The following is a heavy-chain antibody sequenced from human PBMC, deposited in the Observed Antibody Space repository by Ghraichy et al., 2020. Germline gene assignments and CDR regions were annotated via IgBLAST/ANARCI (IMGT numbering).Heavy chain of an antibody. CDR1: GFTFNSYA. D-gene: IGHD5-18*01. CDR2: INEHGRAT. V-gene: IGHV3-23*01. Sequence: GGSLRLSCAASGFTFNSYAMGWVRQAPGKGLEWVSTINEHGRATYYAASVKGRFTISRDNSRDTLFLQVNSPRFDDTAVYYCAKEGRPYSGGGYFDLWGRGTLVTVSS. J-gene: IGHJ2*01. CDR3: AKEGRPYSGGGYFDL.